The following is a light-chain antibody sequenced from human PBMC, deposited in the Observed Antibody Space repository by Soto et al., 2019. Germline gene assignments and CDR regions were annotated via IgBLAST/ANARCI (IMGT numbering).Light chain of an antibody. CDR1: QGIGNA. CDR3: LQDINYPWT. V-gene: IGKV1-6*01. J-gene: IGKJ1*01. CDR2: GAS. Sequence: IVRTQSPSSLSDYVGDRVTLSCRASQGIGNALGWYQQKPGKPPKVLIYGASNLQSGVPPRFSGSGSGTDFTLAISSLQPEDSATYYCLQDINYPWTFGQVTKAEIK.